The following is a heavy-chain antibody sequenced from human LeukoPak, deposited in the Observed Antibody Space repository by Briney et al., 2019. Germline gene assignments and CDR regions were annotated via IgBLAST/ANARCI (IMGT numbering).Heavy chain of an antibody. CDR1: GGTFSSYG. J-gene: IGHJ4*02. D-gene: IGHD3-10*01. V-gene: IGHV3-30*02. CDR2: IRYDGSNK. CDR3: AKEYYYGSGSYTRGFDY. Sequence: SCKASGGTFSSYGMHWVRQAPGKGLEWVAFIRYDGSNKYYADSVKGRFTISRDNSKNTLYLQMNSLRAEDTAVYYCAKEYYYGSGSYTRGFDYWGQGTLVTVSS.